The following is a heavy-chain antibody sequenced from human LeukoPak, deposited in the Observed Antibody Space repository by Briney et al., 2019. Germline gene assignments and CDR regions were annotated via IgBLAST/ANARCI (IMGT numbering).Heavy chain of an antibody. J-gene: IGHJ4*02. D-gene: IGHD6-19*01. CDR2: VHNVGST. Sequence: SETLSLTCTVSGVSTTNGIYYWAWIRQSPGRGLEWIGSVHNVGSTYYNLSLRSRVTMSIDTSKKQFSLRLNSVTAADTAVYYCARHAEYNSGWHFYLDHWGQGILVTVSS. CDR1: GVSTTNGIYY. V-gene: IGHV4-39*01. CDR3: ARHAEYNSGWHFYLDH.